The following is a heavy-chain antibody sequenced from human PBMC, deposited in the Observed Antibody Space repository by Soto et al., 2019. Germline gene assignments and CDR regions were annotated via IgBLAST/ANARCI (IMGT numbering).Heavy chain of an antibody. V-gene: IGHV4-59*01. CDR2: IYYTGST. CDR3: VRVGGYYGDYPNFDY. D-gene: IGHD4-17*01. CDR1: GSSIRPFY. J-gene: IGHJ4*02. Sequence: SETLSLTCSISGSSIRPFYWSWIRQPPGKGLEWVGYIYYTGSTKYNPSLKGRGTISIGTSQNHFSLRLTSVTAADTAVYYCVRVGGYYGDYPNFDYWGQGAQVTVS.